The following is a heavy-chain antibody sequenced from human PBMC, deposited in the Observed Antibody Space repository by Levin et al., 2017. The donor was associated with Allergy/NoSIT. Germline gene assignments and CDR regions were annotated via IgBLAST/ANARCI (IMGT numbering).Heavy chain of an antibody. Sequence: SETLSLTCAVYGGSFRGHFWSWMRQPPGKGLEWVGEVSHSGSSNYNPSLKSRVNISVESSENRFSLKLSSVTAADTAVYYCARLRFGQLSWGGALYYYMDVWGKGTTVAVAS. CDR2: VSHSGSS. CDR3: ARLRFGQLSWGGALYYYMDV. CDR1: GGSFRGHF. J-gene: IGHJ6*03. D-gene: IGHD3-10*01. V-gene: IGHV4-34*01.